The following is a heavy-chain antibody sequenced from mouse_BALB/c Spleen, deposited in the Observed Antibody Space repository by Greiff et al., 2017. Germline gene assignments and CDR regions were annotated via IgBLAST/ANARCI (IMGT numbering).Heavy chain of an antibody. CDR3: ARKGGYGNYLDY. CDR2: IWSGGST. CDR1: GFSLTSYG. Sequence: VKLMESGPGLVQPSQSLSITCTVSGFSLTSYGVHWVRQSPGKGLEWLGVIWSGGSTDYNAAFISRLSISKDNSKSQVFFKMNSLQANDTAIYYCARKGGYGNYLDYWGQGTTLTVSS. J-gene: IGHJ2*01. D-gene: IGHD2-1*01. V-gene: IGHV2-2*02.